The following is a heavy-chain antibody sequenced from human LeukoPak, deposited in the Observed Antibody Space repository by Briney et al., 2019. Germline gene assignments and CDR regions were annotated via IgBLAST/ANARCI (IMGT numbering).Heavy chain of an antibody. CDR1: GYTFTSYD. J-gene: IGHJ6*03. Sequence: GASVKVSCKASGYTFTSYDINWVRQATGQGLEWMGWMNPNSGNTGYAQKFQGRATMTRNTSISTAYMELSSLRSEDTAVYYCARGLSGSHGYYYYYMDVWGKGTTVTVSS. V-gene: IGHV1-8*01. CDR2: MNPNSGNT. CDR3: ARGLSGSHGYYYYYMDV. D-gene: IGHD1-26*01.